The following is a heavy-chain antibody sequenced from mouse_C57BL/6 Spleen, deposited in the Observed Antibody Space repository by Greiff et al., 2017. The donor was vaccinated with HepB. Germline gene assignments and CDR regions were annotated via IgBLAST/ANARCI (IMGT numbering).Heavy chain of an antibody. CDR2: IDPSDSYT. D-gene: IGHD2-12*01. CDR3: ARRLRGVYYAMDY. J-gene: IGHJ4*01. V-gene: IGHV1-69*01. CDR1: GYTFTSYW. Sequence: QVQLQQSGAELVMPGASVKLSCKASGYTFTSYWMHWVKQRPGQGLEWIGEIDPSDSYTNYNQKFKGKSTLTVDKSSSTAYMQLSSLTSEDSAVYYCARRLRGVYYAMDYWGQGTSVTVSS.